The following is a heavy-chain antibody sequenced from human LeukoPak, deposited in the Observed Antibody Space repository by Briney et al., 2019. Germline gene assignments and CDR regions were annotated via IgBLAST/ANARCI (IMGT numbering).Heavy chain of an antibody. J-gene: IGHJ4*02. D-gene: IGHD2-2*01. V-gene: IGHV3-33*01. CDR3: ARDKSSSTNLFDC. Sequence: EGSLRLSCAASGFTFSSYGMHWVRQAPGKGLEWVAVIWYDGSNKYYADSVKGRFTISRDNSKNTLYLQMNSLRAEDTAVYYCARDKSSSTNLFDCWGQGTLVTVSS. CDR1: GFTFSSYG. CDR2: IWYDGSNK.